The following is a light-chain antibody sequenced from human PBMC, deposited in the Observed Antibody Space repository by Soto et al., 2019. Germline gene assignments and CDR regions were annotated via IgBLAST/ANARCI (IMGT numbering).Light chain of an antibody. CDR2: AAS. J-gene: IGKJ4*01. CDR1: QGITYY. V-gene: IGKV1-27*01. CDR3: QNYNSAPLT. Sequence: DIQMTHAPSSLSASVGDRVTITCRASQGITYYLAWYQQKPGKVPKLLIYAASTLQSGVPSRFSGGGSGADFTLTISSLQPEDVATYYCQNYNSAPLTFGGGTKVDIK.